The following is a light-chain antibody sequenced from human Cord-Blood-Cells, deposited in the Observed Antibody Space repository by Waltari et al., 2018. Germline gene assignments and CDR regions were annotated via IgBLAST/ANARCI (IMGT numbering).Light chain of an antibody. CDR2: EGS. CDR3: CSYAGSVV. J-gene: IGLJ2*01. Sequence: QSALTQPASVSGSPGQSITISCTGTSSAGGSYNLVSWYQQHPGKAPKLMIYEGSKRPSGVSNRFSGSKSGNTASLTISGLQAEDEADYYCCSYAGSVVFGGGTKLTVL. V-gene: IGLV2-23*01. CDR1: SSAGGSYNL.